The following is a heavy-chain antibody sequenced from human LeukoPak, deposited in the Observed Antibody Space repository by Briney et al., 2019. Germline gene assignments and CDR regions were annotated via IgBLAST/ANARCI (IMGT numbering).Heavy chain of an antibody. CDR2: ISYDANNK. CDR3: AKDRHPARTDGYYFDY. Sequence: GRSLRLSCAASAFPFRTYGMHWVRQAPGKGLEWVAVISYDANNKNYADSVKGRFTISRDNSKNTLYLQMNSLRAEDTAVYYCAKDRHPARTDGYYFDYWGQGTLVTVYS. D-gene: IGHD1-14*01. V-gene: IGHV3-30*18. J-gene: IGHJ4*02. CDR1: AFPFRTYG.